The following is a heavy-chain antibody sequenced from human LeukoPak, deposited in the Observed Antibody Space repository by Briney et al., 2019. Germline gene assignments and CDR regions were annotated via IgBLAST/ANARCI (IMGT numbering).Heavy chain of an antibody. Sequence: PGGSLRLSCVGSEFTFSSYNMNWVRQAPGKGLEWVSSISSNSKYIYYADSVKGRFTASRDNAKNSLYLQMNSLRAEDTAVYYCAREPFWSGYFANLHFDYWGQGTLVTVSS. V-gene: IGHV3-21*01. D-gene: IGHD3-3*01. CDR2: ISSNSKYI. J-gene: IGHJ4*02. CDR1: EFTFSSYN. CDR3: AREPFWSGYFANLHFDY.